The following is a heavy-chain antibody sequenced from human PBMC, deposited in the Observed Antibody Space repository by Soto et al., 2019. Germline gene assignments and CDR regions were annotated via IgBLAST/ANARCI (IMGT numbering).Heavy chain of an antibody. CDR3: ARDPLIGNTDYGLNV. D-gene: IGHD2-21*01. V-gene: IGHV3-74*01. CDR2: INNDGSST. Sequence: GGSLRLSCAASGFTFSSFWMHWVRQAPGKGLVWVSRINNDGSSTAYADSVKGRFTTSRDNAKSTLYLQVTSLRAEDTAVYYCARDPLIGNTDYGLNVWGQGTTVTVSS. J-gene: IGHJ6*02. CDR1: GFTFSSFW.